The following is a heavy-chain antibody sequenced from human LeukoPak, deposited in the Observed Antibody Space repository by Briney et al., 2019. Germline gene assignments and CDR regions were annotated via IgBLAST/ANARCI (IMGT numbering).Heavy chain of an antibody. CDR1: GFTFDDYG. V-gene: IGHV3-20*04. D-gene: IGHD6-6*01. J-gene: IGHJ4*02. CDR3: ARDFLAGIAVRPGPFDY. Sequence: GGSLRLSCAASGFTFDDYGMSWVRHAPGKGLEWVSGINWNGGSTGYAESVKGRFTISRDYSNNTLYLQMNSLRDEDTALYYCARDFLAGIAVRPGPFDYWGQGTLVTVSS. CDR2: INWNGGST.